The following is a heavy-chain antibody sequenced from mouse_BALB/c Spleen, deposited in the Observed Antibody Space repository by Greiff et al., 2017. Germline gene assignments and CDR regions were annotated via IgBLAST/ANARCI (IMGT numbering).Heavy chain of an antibody. Sequence: VQLQQSGAELVRSGASVKLSCTASGFNIKDYYMHWVKQRPEQGLEWIGWIDPENGDTEYAPKFQGKATMTADTSTNTAYLQLSSLTSEDTAVYSCNEGTTATMDYWGQGTSVTVSS. CDR2: IDPENGDT. CDR1: GFNIKDYY. V-gene: IGHV14-4*02. D-gene: IGHD1-2*01. J-gene: IGHJ4*01. CDR3: NEGTTATMDY.